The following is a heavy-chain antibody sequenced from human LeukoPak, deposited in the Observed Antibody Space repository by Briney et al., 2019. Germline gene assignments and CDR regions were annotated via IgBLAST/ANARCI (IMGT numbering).Heavy chain of an antibody. Sequence: GGSLRLSCAASGFTFSSYAMSWVRQAPGKGLEWVSAISGSGGSTYYADSVKGRFTISRDNPKNTLYLQMNSLRAEDTAVYYCAKDPTHYRVWDDYDSRRLSHWGQGTLVTVSS. CDR3: AKDPTHYRVWDDYDSRRLSH. CDR2: ISGSGGST. CDR1: GFTFSSYA. D-gene: IGHD3-22*01. J-gene: IGHJ4*02. V-gene: IGHV3-23*01.